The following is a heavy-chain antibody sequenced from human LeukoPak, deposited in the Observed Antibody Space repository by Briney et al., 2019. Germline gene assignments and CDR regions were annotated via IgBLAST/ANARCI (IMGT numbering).Heavy chain of an antibody. J-gene: IGHJ3*02. Sequence: GGSLRLSCAASGFTVSSNHMSWVRQAPGKGLEWVSLIYSGGSTYYADSVKGRFTVSRDNSKNTLYLQMNSLRAEDTAVYYCARGRFGELSVATFDIWGQGTMVTVSS. D-gene: IGHD3-10*01. CDR3: ARGRFGELSVATFDI. V-gene: IGHV3-53*01. CDR1: GFTVSSNH. CDR2: IYSGGST.